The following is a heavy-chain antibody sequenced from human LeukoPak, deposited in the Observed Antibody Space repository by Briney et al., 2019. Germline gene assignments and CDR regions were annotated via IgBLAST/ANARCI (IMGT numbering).Heavy chain of an antibody. J-gene: IGHJ5*02. CDR2: IYYSGST. CDR3: ASWTFGVTNWFDP. V-gene: IGHV4-39*07. CDR1: GGSISSSSYY. D-gene: IGHD3-3*01. Sequence: SETLSLTCTVSGGSISSSSYYWGWIRQPPGKGLEWIGSIYYSGSTYYNPSLKSRVTISVDTSKNQLSLKLSSVAAADTAVYYCASWTFGVTNWFDPWGQGTLVTVSS.